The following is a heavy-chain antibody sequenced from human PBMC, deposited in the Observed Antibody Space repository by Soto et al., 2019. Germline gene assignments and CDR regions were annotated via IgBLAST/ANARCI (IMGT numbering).Heavy chain of an antibody. J-gene: IGHJ6*02. CDR3: AREWELPNYYGMDV. CDR1: GFTVSSNY. D-gene: IGHD1-26*01. Sequence: EVQLVESGGGLIQPGGSLRLSCAASGFTVSSNYMSWVRQAPGKGLEWVSVIYSGGSTYYADSVKGRFTISRDNSKNTVHLQMNSLRDEDTAVYYCAREWELPNYYGMDVWGQGTTVTVSS. CDR2: IYSGGST. V-gene: IGHV3-53*01.